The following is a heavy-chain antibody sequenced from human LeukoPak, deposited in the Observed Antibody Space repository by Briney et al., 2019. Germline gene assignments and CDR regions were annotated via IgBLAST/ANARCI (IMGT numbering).Heavy chain of an antibody. CDR2: IYYSGST. CDR3: AREDRYCSSTSCGRHAFDI. V-gene: IGHV4-59*01. CDR1: GGSISSYY. J-gene: IGHJ3*02. D-gene: IGHD2-2*01. Sequence: PSETLSLTCTVSGGSISSYYWSWIRQPPGKGLEWIGYIYYSGSTNYNPSLKSRVTISVDTSKNQFSLKLSSVTAADTAVYYCAREDRYCSSTSCGRHAFDIWGQGTMVTVSS.